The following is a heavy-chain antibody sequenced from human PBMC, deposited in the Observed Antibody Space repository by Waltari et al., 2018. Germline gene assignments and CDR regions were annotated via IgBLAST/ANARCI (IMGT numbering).Heavy chain of an antibody. CDR3: ARCHCSSSSGYGNYYYYYGMDV. J-gene: IGHJ6*02. CDR2: INPNSGST. V-gene: IGHV1-46*01. CDR1: QYMFTSFY. Sequence: QVQLVQSGAEVKKPGASVKVSCKASQYMFTSFYMHWVRQATGQGLEWMGIINPNSGSTTYAQKFQCRVTMTRDTSTSSVYMELSSLRSEDTAVYYCARCHCSSSSGYGNYYYYYGMDVWGQGTTVTVSS. D-gene: IGHD2-2*01.